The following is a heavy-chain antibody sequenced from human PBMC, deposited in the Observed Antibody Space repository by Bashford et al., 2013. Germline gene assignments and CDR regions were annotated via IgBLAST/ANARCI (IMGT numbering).Heavy chain of an antibody. CDR3: ARYEGYYYGPRSQLGGMDV. J-gene: IGHJ6*02. D-gene: IGHD3-10*01. CDR1: GYTFTSYG. Sequence: ASVKVSCKASGYTFTSYGISWVRQAPGQGLEWMGWISAYNGNTNYAQKLQGRVTMTTDTSTSTAYMELRSLRSDDTAVYYCARYEGYYYGPRSQLGGMDVWGQGTTVTVSS. CDR2: ISAYNGNT. V-gene: IGHV1-18*01.